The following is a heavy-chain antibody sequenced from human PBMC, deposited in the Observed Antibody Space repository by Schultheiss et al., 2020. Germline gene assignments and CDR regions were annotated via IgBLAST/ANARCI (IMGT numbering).Heavy chain of an antibody. CDR3: ARTTWYYYYGMDV. Sequence: SETISLTCAVYGGSFSGYYWSWIRQPPGKGLEWIGEINHSGSTNYNPSLKSRVTISVDTSKNQFSLKLSSVTAADTAVYYCARTTWYYYYGMDVWGQGTTVTVSS. CDR2: INHSGST. D-gene: IGHD4-11*01. V-gene: IGHV4-34*01. CDR1: GGSFSGYY. J-gene: IGHJ6*02.